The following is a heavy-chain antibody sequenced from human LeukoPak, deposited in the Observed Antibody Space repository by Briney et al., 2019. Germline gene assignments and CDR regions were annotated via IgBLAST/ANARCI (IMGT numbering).Heavy chain of an antibody. Sequence: HPGGSLRLSCAASGFTFRSYAMRWVRQAPGKGLEWVSTVSGSGGSTHYADSVKGRFTISRDNCQNTLYLQMNSLRAEDTAVYYCATDIVEVPAANSAFDYWGQGTLVTVSS. CDR3: ATDIVEVPAANSAFDY. CDR2: VSGSGGST. J-gene: IGHJ4*02. CDR1: GFTFRSYA. D-gene: IGHD2-2*01. V-gene: IGHV3-23*01.